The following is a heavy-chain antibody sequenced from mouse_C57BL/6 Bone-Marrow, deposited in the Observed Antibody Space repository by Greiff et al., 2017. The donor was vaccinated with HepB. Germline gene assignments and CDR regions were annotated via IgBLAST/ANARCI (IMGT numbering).Heavy chain of an antibody. CDR3: AQMGRQPFAY. J-gene: IGHJ3*01. CDR2: IWWNDDK. CDR1: GFSLSTSNMG. D-gene: IGHD3-2*01. V-gene: IGHV8-5*01. Sequence: QVTLKVSGPGLLQPSQTLSLTCSFSGFSLSTSNMGIGWIRQPSGKGLEWLAHIWWNDDKYYNPFLKSRLTISKDTSNNPVFLKNTSVDTADTATYYCAQMGRQPFAYWGQGTLVTVAA.